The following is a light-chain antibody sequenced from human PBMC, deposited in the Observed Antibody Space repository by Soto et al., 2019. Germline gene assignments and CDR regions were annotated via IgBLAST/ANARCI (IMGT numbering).Light chain of an antibody. CDR3: QQSYSTPL. V-gene: IGKV3-20*01. CDR1: QSVSSIY. CDR2: GAS. J-gene: IGKJ4*01. Sequence: EIVLTQSPGTLSLSPGERATLSCRASQSVSSIYLAWYQQKPGQAPRLLIYGASSRATGIPDRFSGSGSGTDFTLTISRLEPEDFATYYCQQSYSTPLFGGGTKVEIK.